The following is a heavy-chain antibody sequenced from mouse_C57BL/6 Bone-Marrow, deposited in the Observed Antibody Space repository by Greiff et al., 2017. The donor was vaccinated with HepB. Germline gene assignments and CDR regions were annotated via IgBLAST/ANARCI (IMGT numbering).Heavy chain of an antibody. CDR2: ISNGGGST. Sequence: EVKLVESGGGLVQPGGSLKLSCAASGFTFSDYYMYWVRQTPEKRLEWVAYISNGGGSTYYPDTVKGRITISRDNAKNTLYLQMSRLKSEDTAMYYCARVGLLRIDYWGQGTTLTVSS. D-gene: IGHD1-1*01. CDR1: GFTFSDYY. J-gene: IGHJ2*01. V-gene: IGHV5-12*01. CDR3: ARVGLLRIDY.